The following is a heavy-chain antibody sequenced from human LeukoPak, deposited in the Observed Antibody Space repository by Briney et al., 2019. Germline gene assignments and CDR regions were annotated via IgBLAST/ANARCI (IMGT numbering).Heavy chain of an antibody. D-gene: IGHD3-22*01. CDR3: TRGGYYDNSGYPY. CDR2: ISWNSGSI. CDR1: GFTFDDYA. V-gene: IGHV3-9*01. J-gene: IGHJ4*02. Sequence: GGSLRLSCAASGFTFDDYAMHWVRQAPGKGLEWVSGISWNSGSIGYADSVKGRFTISRDNAKNSLYLQMNSLRAEDTAFYYCTRGGYYDNSGYPYWGQGALVTVSS.